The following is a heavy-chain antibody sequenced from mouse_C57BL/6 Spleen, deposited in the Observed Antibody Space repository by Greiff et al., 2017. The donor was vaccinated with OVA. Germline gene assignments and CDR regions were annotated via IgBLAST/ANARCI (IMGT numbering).Heavy chain of an antibody. CDR3: ARDGSRISDY. J-gene: IGHJ2*01. V-gene: IGHV1-82*01. Sequence: QVQLQQSGPELVKPGASVKISCKASGYAFSSSWMNWVKQRPGKGLEWIGRIYPGDGDTNYNGKFKGKATLTADKSSSTAYMQRSSLTSEDSAVYFCARDGSRISDYWGQGTTLTVSS. CDR1: GYAFSSSW. CDR2: IYPGDGDT. D-gene: IGHD1-1*01.